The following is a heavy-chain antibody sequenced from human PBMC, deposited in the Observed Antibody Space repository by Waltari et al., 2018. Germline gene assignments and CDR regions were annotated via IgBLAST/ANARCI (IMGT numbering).Heavy chain of an antibody. Sequence: AEVKKPGESLKISCKGSGYSFTSYWIGWVRQMPGKGLEWMGIIYPGDSDTRYSPSFQGQVTISADKSISTAYLQWSSLKASDTAMYYCARRPRTVKGHYYMDVWGKGTTVTVSS. D-gene: IGHD2-2*01. CDR1: GYSFTSYW. CDR3: ARRPRTVKGHYYMDV. V-gene: IGHV5-51*01. J-gene: IGHJ6*03. CDR2: IYPGDSDT.